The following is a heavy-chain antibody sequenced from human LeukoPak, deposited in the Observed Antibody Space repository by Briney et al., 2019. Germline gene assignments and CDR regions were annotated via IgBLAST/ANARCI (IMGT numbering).Heavy chain of an antibody. CDR1: GGSISSSSYY. D-gene: IGHD3-10*01. V-gene: IGHV4-39*07. J-gene: IGHJ3*02. CDR3: ARASYGSGPRGPFDI. Sequence: PSETLSLTCTVSGGSISSSSYYWGWIRQPPGKGLEWIGSIYYSGSTYYNPSLKSRVTISVDTSKNQFSLKLSSVTAADTAVYYCARASYGSGPRGPFDIWGQGTMVTVSS. CDR2: IYYSGST.